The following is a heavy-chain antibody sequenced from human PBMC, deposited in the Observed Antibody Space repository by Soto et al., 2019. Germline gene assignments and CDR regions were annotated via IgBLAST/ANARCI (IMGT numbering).Heavy chain of an antibody. V-gene: IGHV4-4*02. CDR3: ARELTGSSPNYYYYGMDV. D-gene: IGHD1-26*01. CDR2: IYHSGST. Sequence: SETLSLTCAVSGGSISSSNWWSWVRQPPGKGLEWIGEIYHSGSTNYNPSLKSRVTISVDKSKNQFSLRLSSVTAADTAVYYCARELTGSSPNYYYYGMDVWGQGTTVTVSS. J-gene: IGHJ6*02. CDR1: GGSISSSNW.